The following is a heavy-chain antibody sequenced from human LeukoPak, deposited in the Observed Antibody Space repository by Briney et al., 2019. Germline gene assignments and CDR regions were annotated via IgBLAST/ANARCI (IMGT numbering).Heavy chain of an antibody. Sequence: SETLSLTCTVSGGSLSSYYWSWIRQPPGKGLEWIGYIYYSGSTNYNPSLKSRVTISVDTSKNQFSLKLSSVTAADTAVYYCARGVPGYYYYYMDVWGKGTTVTVSS. CDR3: ARGVPGYYYYYMDV. D-gene: IGHD6-6*01. CDR2: IYYSGST. V-gene: IGHV4-59*01. J-gene: IGHJ6*03. CDR1: GGSLSSYY.